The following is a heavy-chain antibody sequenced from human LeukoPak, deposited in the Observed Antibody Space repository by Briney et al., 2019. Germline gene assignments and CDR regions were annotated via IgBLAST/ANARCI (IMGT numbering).Heavy chain of an antibody. D-gene: IGHD1-26*01. CDR1: GFTFSDYY. CDR2: ISSSGSTI. J-gene: IGHJ3*02. V-gene: IGHV3-11*01. Sequence: RLGGSLRLSCAASGFTFSDYYMSWIRQAPGKGLERVSYISSSGSTIYYADSVKGRFTISRDNAKNSLYLQMNSLRAEDTAVYYCARVGATTLNAFDIWGQGTMVTVSS. CDR3: ARVGATTLNAFDI.